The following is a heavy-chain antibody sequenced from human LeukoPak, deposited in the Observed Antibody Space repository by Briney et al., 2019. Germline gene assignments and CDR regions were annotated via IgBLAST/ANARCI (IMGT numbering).Heavy chain of an antibody. V-gene: IGHV3-21*01. CDR2: ISSSSSYI. CDR1: GFTFSSYS. D-gene: IGHD2-2*01. CDR3: ARDLVGEHDIVVVPAAFDY. J-gene: IGHJ4*02. Sequence: GGSLRLSCAASGFTFSSYSMNWVRQAPGKGLEWVSSISSSSSYIYYADSVKGRFTISRDNAKNSLYLQMNSLRAEDTAVYYCARDLVGEHDIVVVPAAFDYWGQGTLVTVSS.